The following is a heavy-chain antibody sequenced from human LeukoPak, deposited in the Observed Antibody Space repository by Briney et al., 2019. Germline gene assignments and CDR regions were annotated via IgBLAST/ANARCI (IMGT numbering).Heavy chain of an antibody. CDR3: AKTNYYDSSGYQDY. D-gene: IGHD3-22*01. Sequence: GGSLRLSCAASGFTFSSYAMSWVRQAPGKGLEWVAVISYDGSNKYYADSVKGRFTISRDNSKNTLYLQMNSLRAEDTAVYYCAKTNYYDSSGYQDYWGQGTLVTVSS. CDR2: ISYDGSNK. V-gene: IGHV3-30*18. CDR1: GFTFSSYA. J-gene: IGHJ4*02.